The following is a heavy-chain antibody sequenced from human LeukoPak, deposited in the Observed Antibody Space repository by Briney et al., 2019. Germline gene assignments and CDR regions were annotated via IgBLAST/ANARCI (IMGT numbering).Heavy chain of an antibody. CDR1: GGSFSGYY. V-gene: IGHV4-34*01. J-gene: IGHJ4*02. CDR3: ARGRDGDYSYYFDY. D-gene: IGHD4-17*01. Sequence: PSETLSLTCAVYGGSFSGYYWSWIRQPPGKGLESIGEINHSGSTNYNPSLKSRVTISVDTSKNQFSLKLSSVTAADTAVYYCARGRDGDYSYYFDYWGQGTLVTVSS. CDR2: INHSGST.